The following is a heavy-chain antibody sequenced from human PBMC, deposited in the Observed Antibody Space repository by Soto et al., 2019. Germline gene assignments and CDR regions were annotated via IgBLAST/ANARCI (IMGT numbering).Heavy chain of an antibody. V-gene: IGHV1-69*01. Sequence: QVLLMQSGAEVKKPGSSVKVSCTSSGGPFSSYGISWVRQVPGQGLEWLGGIIPLFGTPSYARKFQDRLTISADESTTTAYMELSSLTSEDTAMYFCARDGTIQMANFDFWGQGTLVTVS. J-gene: IGHJ4*02. CDR1: GGPFSSYG. D-gene: IGHD1-1*01. CDR2: IIPLFGTP. CDR3: ARDGTIQMANFDF.